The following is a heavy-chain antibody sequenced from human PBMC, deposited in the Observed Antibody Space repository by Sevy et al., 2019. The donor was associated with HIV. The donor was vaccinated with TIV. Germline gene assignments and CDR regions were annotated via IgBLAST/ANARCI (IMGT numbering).Heavy chain of an antibody. CDR2: ISWNSGSI. Sequence: GGSLRLSCAASGFTFDDYAMHWVRQAPGKGLEWVSGISWNSGSIGYADSVKGRFTISRDNAKNSLYLQMNSLRAEDTALYYCAKDSRVILYCSGGSCYGSFDYWGQGTLVTVSS. D-gene: IGHD2-15*01. V-gene: IGHV3-9*01. CDR3: AKDSRVILYCSGGSCYGSFDY. CDR1: GFTFDDYA. J-gene: IGHJ4*02.